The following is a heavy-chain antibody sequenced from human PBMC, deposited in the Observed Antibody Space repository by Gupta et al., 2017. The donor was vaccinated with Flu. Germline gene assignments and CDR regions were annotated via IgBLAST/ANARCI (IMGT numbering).Heavy chain of an antibody. CDR1: GFSLRTSGVR. CDR2: IDWDDDK. CDR3: ARTLSALAFDY. J-gene: IGHJ4*02. V-gene: IGHV2-70*04. Sequence: QVTLKESGPALVKPTQTLTLTCAFSGFSLRTSGVRVGWIRQPPGKALEWLARIDWDDDKFYSTSLKTRLTISKDTSKNQVVLTMTNMDPVDTATYYCARTLSALAFDYWGQGALVTVSS. D-gene: IGHD2-21*01.